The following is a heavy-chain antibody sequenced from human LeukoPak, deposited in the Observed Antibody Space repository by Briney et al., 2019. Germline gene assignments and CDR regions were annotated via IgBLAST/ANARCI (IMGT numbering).Heavy chain of an antibody. CDR1: GGTFSSYA. J-gene: IGHJ5*02. D-gene: IGHD1-26*01. V-gene: IGHV1-69*06. CDR2: IIPIFGTA. Sequence: SVKVSCKASGGTFSSYAISWVRQAPGQGLEWMGGIIPIFGTANYAQKFQGRVTITADKSTSTAYMELSSLRSEDTAVYYCARDRPLVGATKGWFDPWGQGTLVTVSS. CDR3: ARDRPLVGATKGWFDP.